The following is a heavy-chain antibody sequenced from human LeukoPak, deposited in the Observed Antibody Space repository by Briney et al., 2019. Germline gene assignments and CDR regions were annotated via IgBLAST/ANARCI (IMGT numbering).Heavy chain of an antibody. Sequence: GGSLRLSCSASGFPFSGYAMHWVRQAPGKGLEYVSAISDSGGSTYYADSVKGRFSISRDNSKNTLYLQMSSLRAEDTAVYFCVRGYSFGPYGMDVWGQGTTVTVSS. CDR1: GFPFSGYA. CDR3: VRGYSFGPYGMDV. V-gene: IGHV3-64D*09. D-gene: IGHD2-15*01. CDR2: ISDSGGST. J-gene: IGHJ6*02.